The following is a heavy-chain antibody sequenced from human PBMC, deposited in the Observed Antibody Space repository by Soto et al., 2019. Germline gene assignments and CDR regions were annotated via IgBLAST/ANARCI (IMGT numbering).Heavy chain of an antibody. CDR1: GGPISSSSYY. D-gene: IGHD2-15*01. V-gene: IGHV4-39*01. J-gene: IGHJ3*02. CDR2: IYYSGST. CDR3: ARQRPYCSGGSCWGDAFDI. Sequence: QLQLQESGPGLVKPSETLSLTCTVSGGPISSSSYYWGWIRQPPGKGLEWIGRIYYSGSTYYNPSHKSRVTISEATSKSQCSLKLSSVTAADTAVYYCARQRPYCSGGSCWGDAFDIWGQGTMVTVSS.